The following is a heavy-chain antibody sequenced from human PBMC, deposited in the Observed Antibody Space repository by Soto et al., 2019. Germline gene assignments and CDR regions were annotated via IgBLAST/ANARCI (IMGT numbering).Heavy chain of an antibody. CDR2: FDPEDGET. Sequence: ASVKVSCKVSGYTVSELSMQWVRQAPGKGLEWMGGFDPEDGETTYAQKFQGRVTMTEDTSTDTAYIELTSLRAEDTAVYYCAKDARLPLRFLEWFFDYWGQGTLVTVSS. D-gene: IGHD3-3*01. CDR1: GYTVSELS. CDR3: AKDARLPLRFLEWFFDY. J-gene: IGHJ4*02. V-gene: IGHV1-24*01.